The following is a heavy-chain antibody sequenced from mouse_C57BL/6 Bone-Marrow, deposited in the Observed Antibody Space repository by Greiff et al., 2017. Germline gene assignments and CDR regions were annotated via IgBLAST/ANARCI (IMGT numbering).Heavy chain of an antibody. D-gene: IGHD1-3*01. CDR2: IRNKANGYTT. V-gene: IGHV7-3*01. J-gene: IGHJ1*03. CDR3: ARSYNGCYGYFDV. CDR1: GFTFTDYY. Sequence: EVMLVESGGGLVQPGGSLSLSCAASGFTFTDYYMSWVRQPPGKALEWLGFIRNKANGYTTEYSASVKGRFTISRANSQSILYLQMHALRAEDSATSFCARSYNGCYGYFDVWGTGTTVTVSS.